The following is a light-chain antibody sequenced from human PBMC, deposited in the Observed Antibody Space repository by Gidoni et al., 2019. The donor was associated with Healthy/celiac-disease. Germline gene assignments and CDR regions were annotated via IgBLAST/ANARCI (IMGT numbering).Light chain of an antibody. Sequence: QSPLTQPASVSGSPGLSIPISCTGTSSDVGGYNYVSWYQQHPGKAPKLMIDDVSNRPSGVSNHCSGSKSGNTASLTISGLQAEDEADYYCSSYTSSSTPYYVFGTGTKVTVL. V-gene: IGLV2-14*03. J-gene: IGLJ1*01. CDR3: SSYTSSSTPYYV. CDR2: DVS. CDR1: SSDVGGYNY.